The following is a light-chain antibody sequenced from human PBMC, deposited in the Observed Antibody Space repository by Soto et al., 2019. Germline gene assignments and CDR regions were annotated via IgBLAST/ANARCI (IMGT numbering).Light chain of an antibody. CDR1: QGIGRY. CDR2: EAS. V-gene: IGKV1-9*01. CDR3: QQLNDYPPMFT. J-gene: IGKJ3*01. Sequence: DIHFTQSPSFLSASVGDRVTITCRASQGIGRYLAWFQQKPGKAPKLLIYEASTLQSGVPSRFSGSESGTEFTLTISSLQPEDFATYYCQQLNDYPPMFTLGPGTKVDIK.